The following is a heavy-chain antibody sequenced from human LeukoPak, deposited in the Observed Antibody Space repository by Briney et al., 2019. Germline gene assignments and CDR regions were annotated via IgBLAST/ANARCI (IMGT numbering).Heavy chain of an antibody. CDR1: GGSFSGYY. Sequence: MPSETLSLTCAVYGGSFSGYYWSWIRQPPGKGLEWIGFIYYSGTTNYNPSLKSRVTISVDTSKNQFSLQLSSVTAADTAVYYCARVPHYYAMDVWGQGTTVTVSS. V-gene: IGHV4-59*01. CDR3: ARVPHYYAMDV. J-gene: IGHJ6*02. CDR2: IYYSGTT.